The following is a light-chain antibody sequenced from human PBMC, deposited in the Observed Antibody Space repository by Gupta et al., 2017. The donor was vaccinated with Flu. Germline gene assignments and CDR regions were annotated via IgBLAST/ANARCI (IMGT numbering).Light chain of an antibody. Sequence: RASLSCRASQSVSGTYLGWIQQKPGQAPRLVIYGASNRATGIPDRFSGSGSGTDFTLTISRLEPEDFAIYYCHQYSSSPELTFGGGTKVEIK. J-gene: IGKJ4*01. CDR3: HQYSSSPELT. CDR1: QSVSGTY. V-gene: IGKV3-20*01. CDR2: GAS.